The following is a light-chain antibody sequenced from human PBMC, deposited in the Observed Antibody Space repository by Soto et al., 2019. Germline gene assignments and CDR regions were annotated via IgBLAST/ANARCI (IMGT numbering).Light chain of an antibody. CDR2: GVS. CDR1: ISDIGGYNY. V-gene: IGLV2-14*01. CDR3: SSYKTSSTVVV. J-gene: IGLJ2*01. Sequence: QSALTQPASVSGSPGQSITISCTGTISDIGGYNYVSWYQQYPGKAPKLMIFGVSDRPSGVSNRFSGSKSGTTASLTISGLQAEDAADYYCSSYKTSSTVVVFGGGTKLTVL.